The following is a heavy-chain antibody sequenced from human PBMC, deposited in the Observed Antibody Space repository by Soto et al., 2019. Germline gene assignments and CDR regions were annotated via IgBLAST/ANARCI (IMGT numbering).Heavy chain of an antibody. D-gene: IGHD2-2*01. CDR1: GGSISSYY. V-gene: IGHV4-59*01. Sequence: KTSETLSLTCTVSGGSISSYYWSWIRQPPGKGLEWIGYIYYSGSTNYNPSLKSRVTISVDTSKNQFSLKLSSVTAADTAVYYCARGIDCSSTSCPSGYWFDPWGQGTLVTVSS. CDR2: IYYSGST. CDR3: ARGIDCSSTSCPSGYWFDP. J-gene: IGHJ5*02.